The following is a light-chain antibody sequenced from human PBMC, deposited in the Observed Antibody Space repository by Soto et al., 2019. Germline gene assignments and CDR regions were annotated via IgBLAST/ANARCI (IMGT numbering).Light chain of an antibody. J-gene: IGLJ2*01. V-gene: IGLV2-14*01. CDR1: SSDVGGYKY. Sequence: QSALTQPASLSGSPGQSITISCTGTSSDVGGYKYVSWYQHHPGEAPKLIIYEVSNRPSGVSNRFSGSKSGNTAYLTISGLQAEDESHYYCSSKSSGSTPMLFGGGTKLTVL. CDR3: SSKSSGSTPML. CDR2: EVS.